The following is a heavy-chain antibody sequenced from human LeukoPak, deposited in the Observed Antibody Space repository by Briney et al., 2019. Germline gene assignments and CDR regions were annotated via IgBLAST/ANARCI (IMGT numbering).Heavy chain of an antibody. J-gene: IGHJ4*02. CDR3: ATGARYSSSWYDPFDY. D-gene: IGHD6-13*01. CDR1: GFTFSNVW. Sequence: GGSLRLSCAASGFTFSNVWMIWVRQAPGKGLEWFAAIIGSGGSTYYVDSVKGRFTISRDNSKNTLYLQMNSLRAEDTAVYYCATGARYSSSWYDPFDYWGQGTLVTVSS. CDR2: IIGSGGST. V-gene: IGHV3-23*01.